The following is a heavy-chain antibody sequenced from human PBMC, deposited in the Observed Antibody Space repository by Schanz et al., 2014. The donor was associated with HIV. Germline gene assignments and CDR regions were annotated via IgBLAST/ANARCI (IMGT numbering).Heavy chain of an antibody. CDR1: GGSISSGGHF. Sequence: QVQLQESGPGLVKPSQTLSLTCVVSGGSISSGGHFWNWIRQPPGKGLEWIGEINHNETTNYNPSLKSRVTMSVDTSKNQFSLSLSSVTAADTAVYYCARILLSSSGWYGGDYWGQGTLVIVSS. V-gene: IGHV4-30-4*07. D-gene: IGHD6-19*01. CDR2: INHNETT. CDR3: ARILLSSSGWYGGDY. J-gene: IGHJ4*02.